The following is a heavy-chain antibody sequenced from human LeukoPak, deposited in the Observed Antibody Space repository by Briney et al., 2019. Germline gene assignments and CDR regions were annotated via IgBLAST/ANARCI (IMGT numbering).Heavy chain of an antibody. CDR3: ARDLKVTGTDGAYHYYGMDV. CDR2: ISRSSTYI. J-gene: IGHJ6*02. Sequence: GGSLTLSCAASGFTFSSYTMNCVRQAPGKGLEWVSSISRSSTYIYYADSVKGRFTISRDNAQNSLYLQMNSLRAEDTAVYYCARDLKVTGTDGAYHYYGMDVWGHGTTVAVSS. V-gene: IGHV3-21*01. CDR1: GFTFSSYT. D-gene: IGHD2-21*02.